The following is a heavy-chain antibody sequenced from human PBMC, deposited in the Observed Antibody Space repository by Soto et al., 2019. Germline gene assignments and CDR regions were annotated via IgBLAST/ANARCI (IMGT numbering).Heavy chain of an antibody. V-gene: IGHV3-33*01. J-gene: IGHJ3*02. CDR2: IWYDGSNK. Sequence: VAVIWYDGSNKYYADSVKGRFTISRDNSKNTLYLQMNSLRAEDTAVYYCARPDTAMAPRPHAFDIWGQGTMVTVSS. CDR3: ARPDTAMAPRPHAFDI. D-gene: IGHD5-18*01.